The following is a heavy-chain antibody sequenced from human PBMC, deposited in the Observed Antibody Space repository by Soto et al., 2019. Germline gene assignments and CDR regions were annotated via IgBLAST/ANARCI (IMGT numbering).Heavy chain of an antibody. J-gene: IGHJ6*02. D-gene: IGHD4-4*01. CDR1: GYTFTSYY. CDR3: AREDYSNYYYYYGMDV. Sequence: ASVKVSCKASGYTFTSYYMHWVRQAPGQGLEWMGIINPSGGSTSYAQKFQGRVTMTRDTSTSTVYMELSSLRSEDTAVYYCAREDYSNYYYYYGMDVWGQGTTVTVSS. V-gene: IGHV1-46*01. CDR2: INPSGGST.